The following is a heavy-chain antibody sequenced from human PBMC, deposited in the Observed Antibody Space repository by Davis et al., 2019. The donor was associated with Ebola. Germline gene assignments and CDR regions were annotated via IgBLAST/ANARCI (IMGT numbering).Heavy chain of an antibody. V-gene: IGHV4-59*08. J-gene: IGHJ5*02. CDR1: GGSISSYY. CDR3: ARHDLENRFDP. Sequence: MPSETLSLTCTVSGGSISSYYWSWIRQPPGKGLEWIGYIYYSGSTNYNPSLKSRVTISVDTSKNQFSLKLSSVTAADTAVYYCARHDLENRFDPWGQGTLVTVSS. CDR2: IYYSGST.